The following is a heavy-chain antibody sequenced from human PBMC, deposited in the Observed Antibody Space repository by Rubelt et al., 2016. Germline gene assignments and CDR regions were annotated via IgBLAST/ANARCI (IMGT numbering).Heavy chain of an antibody. D-gene: IGHD3-3*01. Sequence: QVQLVQSGAEVKKPGASVKVSCKASGYTFTSYYMHWVRQAPGQGLEWMGIINPSGGSQSYAQKFQGRVTMTRDTSTSTVYMELSSLRSEDTAVYYCARSPRYDFEDNWFDPWGQGTLVTVSS. CDR1: GYTFTSYY. V-gene: IGHV1-46*01. J-gene: IGHJ5*02. CDR2: INPSGGSQ. CDR3: ARSPRYDFEDNWFDP.